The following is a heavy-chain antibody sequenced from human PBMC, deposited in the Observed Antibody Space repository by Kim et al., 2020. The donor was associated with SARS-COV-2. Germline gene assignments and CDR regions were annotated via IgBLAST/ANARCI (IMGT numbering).Heavy chain of an antibody. CDR2: IDPSDSYT. V-gene: IGHV5-10-1*01. CDR1: GYSFTSYW. Sequence: GESLKISCKGSGYSFTSYWISWVRQMPGKGLEWMGRIDPSDSYTNYSPSFQGHVTISADKSISTAYLQWSSLKASDTAMYYCARHSPLWWWLQHEVGFLWDYWGQGTLVTVSS. CDR3: ARHSPLWWWLQHEVGFLWDY. J-gene: IGHJ4*02. D-gene: IGHD2-15*01.